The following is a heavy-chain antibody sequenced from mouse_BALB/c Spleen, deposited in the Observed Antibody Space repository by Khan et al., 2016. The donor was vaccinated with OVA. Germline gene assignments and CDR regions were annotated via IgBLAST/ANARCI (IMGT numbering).Heavy chain of an antibody. J-gene: IGHJ3*01. Sequence: EVALVESGGGLVKPGGSLKLSCAASGFTFSSFSMSWVRQTPEKRLEWVATISSGGDNTFYSDSVKGRFTISRDNAKNNRSLQMSSLRSEDTALYYCARSNYGTFAYWGQGTLVTVSA. CDR1: GFTFSSFS. D-gene: IGHD2-1*01. CDR2: ISSGGDNT. CDR3: ARSNYGTFAY. V-gene: IGHV5-9*03.